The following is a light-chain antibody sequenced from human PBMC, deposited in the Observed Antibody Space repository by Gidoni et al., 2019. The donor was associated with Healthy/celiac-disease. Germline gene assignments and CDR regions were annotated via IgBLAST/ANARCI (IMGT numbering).Light chain of an antibody. CDR2: KDT. J-gene: IGLJ2*01. Sequence: SYELTQPPSVSVSPGPTAGITYSGDALQKQYAYWYQQKPGQAPVLVIYKDTERPSGIPERFSGSSSGTTVTLTISGVQAEDEADYYCQSADSSGTYGDVVFGGGTKLTVL. V-gene: IGLV3-25*03. CDR1: ALQKQY. CDR3: QSADSSGTYGDVV.